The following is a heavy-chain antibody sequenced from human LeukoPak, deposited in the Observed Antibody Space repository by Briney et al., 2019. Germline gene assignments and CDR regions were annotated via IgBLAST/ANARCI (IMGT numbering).Heavy chain of an antibody. CDR1: GFTFGSYS. D-gene: IGHD6-13*01. CDR3: ASTSSSWYRGDY. J-gene: IGHJ4*02. CDR2: ISSRSSYI. Sequence: GGSLGLSCAASGFTFGSYSMNWVRQAPGKGLEWVSSISSRSSYIYYADSVKGRFTISRDNAKNSLYLQVNSLRVEDTAVYYCASTSSSWYRGDYWGQGTLVTVSS. V-gene: IGHV3-21*01.